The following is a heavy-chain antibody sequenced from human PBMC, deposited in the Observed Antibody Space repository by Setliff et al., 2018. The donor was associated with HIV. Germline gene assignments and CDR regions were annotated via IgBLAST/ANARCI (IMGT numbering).Heavy chain of an antibody. CDR3: ASSLSGVTYLAGR. J-gene: IGHJ4*02. V-gene: IGHV1-8*01. CDR1: GYTFTSYD. D-gene: IGHD3-16*01. Sequence: ASVKVSCKASGYTFTSYDINWVRQATVQGLEWMGWMNPNSGNTGYAQKFQGRVTMTRNTSISTAYMELSSLRSEDTAVYYCASSLSGVTYLAGRRGQGTLVTVSS. CDR2: MNPNSGNT.